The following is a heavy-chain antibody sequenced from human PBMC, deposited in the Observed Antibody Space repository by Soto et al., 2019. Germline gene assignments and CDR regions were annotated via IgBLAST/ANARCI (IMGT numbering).Heavy chain of an antibody. Sequence: QVQLVQSGAEVRKPGSSVRVSCKASGGSFNRHTISWVRQAPGQGLEWMGGIIPIFGTANHAQKFQGRVTIIAHKSTSTVYMELSSLRSEDTAVYYCARLNYYYYYGMDVWGQGTTVTVSS. CDR2: IIPIFGTA. V-gene: IGHV1-69*06. J-gene: IGHJ6*02. CDR3: ARLNYYYYYGMDV. CDR1: GGSFNRHT.